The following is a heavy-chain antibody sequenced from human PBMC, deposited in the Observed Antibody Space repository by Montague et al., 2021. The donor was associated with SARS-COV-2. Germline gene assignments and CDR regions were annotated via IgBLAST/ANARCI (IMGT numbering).Heavy chain of an antibody. Sequence: SLRLSCAASGFTFRSYEMNWVRQAPGKGLEWVSYISSSGSTIYYVDSVKGRFTITRDNAKNSLYLQMNSLRAEDTAVYYCARFLSGNDHGAFYFDYWGQGTLVTVSS. CDR1: GFTFRSYE. CDR2: ISSSGSTI. V-gene: IGHV3-48*03. D-gene: IGHD5-12*01. J-gene: IGHJ4*02. CDR3: ARFLSGNDHGAFYFDY.